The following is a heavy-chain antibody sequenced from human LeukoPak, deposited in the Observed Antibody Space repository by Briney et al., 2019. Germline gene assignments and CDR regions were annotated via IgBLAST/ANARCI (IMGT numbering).Heavy chain of an antibody. J-gene: IGHJ1*01. CDR2: TNPNSGGT. V-gene: IGHV1-2*02. Sequence: ASVKVSFKASGYTFSGYYMHWVRQAPGQGLEWMGWTNPNSGGTNYAQKFQGRVTMTRDTSISTAYMELSRLRSDDTAVYYCARGYPLSTTAAGTYFQHWGQGTLVTVSS. D-gene: IGHD6-13*01. CDR3: ARGYPLSTTAAGTYFQH. CDR1: GYTFSGYY.